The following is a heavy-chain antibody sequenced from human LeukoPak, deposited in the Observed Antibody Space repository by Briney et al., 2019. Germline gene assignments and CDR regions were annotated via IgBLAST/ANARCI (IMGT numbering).Heavy chain of an antibody. CDR3: ARHLYEGWCDRGLGY. V-gene: IGHV4-39*01. J-gene: IGHJ4*02. CDR2: FYYSGSI. D-gene: IGHD2-21*01. Sequence: SETLSLTCTVSGGSLSSGLYYWGSIRQPPGKRLEWIGSFYYSGSIYYNPSLKSRVTISVDTPQNQFSLKLSSVTAADTAVYYCARHLYEGWCDRGLGYWGQGTLVTVSS. CDR1: GGSLSSGLYY.